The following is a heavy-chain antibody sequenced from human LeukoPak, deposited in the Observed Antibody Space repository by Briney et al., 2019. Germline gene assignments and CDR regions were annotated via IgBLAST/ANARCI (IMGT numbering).Heavy chain of an antibody. J-gene: IGHJ4*02. D-gene: IGHD2-15*01. CDR1: GGSVNRGDYY. V-gene: IGHV4-30-4*01. CDR2: VYYTGST. CDR3: ARVGYCSGGGCSFRYFDY. Sequence: SETLSLTCIVYGGSVNRGDYYWSWIRQPPGKGLEWIGYVYYTGSTYYNPSLKNRVTISIGTSESQFSLKLSSVTATDTAVYFCARVGYCSGGGCSFRYFDYWGQGALVTVSS.